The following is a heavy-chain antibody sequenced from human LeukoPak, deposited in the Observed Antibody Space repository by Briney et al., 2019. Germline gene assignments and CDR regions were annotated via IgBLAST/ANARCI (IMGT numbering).Heavy chain of an antibody. CDR3: ARWARATDAFDI. CDR1: GGSFSGYY. J-gene: IGHJ3*02. CDR2: IYYSGST. V-gene: IGHV4-59*01. Sequence: SETLSLTCAVYGGSFSGYYWSWIRQPPGKGLEWIGYIYYSGSTNYNPSLKSRVTISVDTSKNQFSLKLSSVTAADTAVYYCARWARATDAFDIWGQGTMVTVSS.